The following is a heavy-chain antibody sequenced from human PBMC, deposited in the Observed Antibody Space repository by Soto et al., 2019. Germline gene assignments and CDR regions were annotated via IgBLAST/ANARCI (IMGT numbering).Heavy chain of an antibody. J-gene: IGHJ6*02. D-gene: IGHD3-10*01. Sequence: QVQLVQSGAEVKKPGSSVKVSCKASGGTFRNYAISWVRQAPGQGLEWMGGVIPLFHIANYAQKFQGRVTITADESTSTAYMELSSLRSEGTAVYYCARGVDGSGSYPEYYYGMDVWGQGTTVTVSS. V-gene: IGHV1-69*12. CDR3: ARGVDGSGSYPEYYYGMDV. CDR2: VIPLFHIA. CDR1: GGTFRNYA.